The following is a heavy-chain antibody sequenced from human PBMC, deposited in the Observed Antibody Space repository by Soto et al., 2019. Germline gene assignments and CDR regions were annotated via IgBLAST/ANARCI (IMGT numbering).Heavy chain of an antibody. J-gene: IGHJ4*02. CDR3: VGSLMSRAMESFDY. D-gene: IGHD5-18*01. Sequence: HVQLQESGPGLVKPSEPLSLTCSVSAGSISRYYWGWVRQSPGEGLEWIAHISYTVDASYNPSLKSRVTISLDTFKNQIALRLMSVTAADTAVYYCVGSLMSRAMESFDYWGQGTLVTVTS. V-gene: IGHV4-59*01. CDR2: ISYTVDA. CDR1: AGSISRYY.